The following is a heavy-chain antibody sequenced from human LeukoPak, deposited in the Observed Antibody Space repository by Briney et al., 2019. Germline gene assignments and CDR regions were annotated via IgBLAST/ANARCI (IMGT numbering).Heavy chain of an antibody. J-gene: IGHJ4*02. CDR2: IIPILGIA. V-gene: IGHV1-69*04. D-gene: IGHD4-17*01. CDR1: GGTFSSYA. Sequence: SVKFSCTASGGTFSSYAISWVRQAPGQGLEWMGRIIPILGIANYAQKFQGRVTITADKSTSTAYMELSSLRSDDTAVYYCARDLDQTVTTSRPDYWGQGTLVTVSS. CDR3: ARDLDQTVTTSRPDY.